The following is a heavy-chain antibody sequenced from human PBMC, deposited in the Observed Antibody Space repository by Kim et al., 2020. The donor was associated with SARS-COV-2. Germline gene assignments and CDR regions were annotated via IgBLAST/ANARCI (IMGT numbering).Heavy chain of an antibody. CDR3: AGRGAAASYYFDY. J-gene: IGHJ4*02. Sequence: GGSLRLSCAASGFTFSSFGMTWVRQAPGKGLEWVSIISANGVNTYYAEAVTGRFTISRDNSKNTLYLQMNSVSAEDTAGYYCAGRGAAASYYFDYWGQGTLVTVSS. V-gene: IGHV3-23*01. D-gene: IGHD6-13*01. CDR2: ISANGVNT. CDR1: GFTFSSFG.